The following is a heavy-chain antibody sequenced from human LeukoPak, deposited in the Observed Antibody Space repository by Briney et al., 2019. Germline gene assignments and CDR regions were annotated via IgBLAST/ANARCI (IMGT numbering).Heavy chain of an antibody. CDR1: GFTFSSYA. V-gene: IGHV3-23*01. D-gene: IGHD3-10*01. J-gene: IGHJ4*02. CDR3: AKDQVRGVIGI. CDR2: ISGSGVST. Sequence: PGASLRLSCAASGFTFSSYAMSWVRQAPGKGLEWVSGISGSGVSTYYADSVKGRFTISRDNSKNTLYLQMNSLRAEDTAVYYCAKDQVRGVIGIWGQGTLVTVSS.